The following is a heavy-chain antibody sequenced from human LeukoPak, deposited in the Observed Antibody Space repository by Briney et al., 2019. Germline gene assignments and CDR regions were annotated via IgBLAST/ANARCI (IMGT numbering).Heavy chain of an antibody. CDR3: ARGIMIAVLDGFDI. D-gene: IGHD3-22*01. Sequence: GGSLRPSCVVSGFTFSDYYMTWIRQAPGKGLEWVSYISGGSSTIYYADSVKGRFTISRDNAKNSVYLQMNSLRAEDTAVYYCARGIMIAVLDGFDIWGQGTMVTVSS. CDR2: ISGGSSTI. V-gene: IGHV3-11*01. CDR1: GFTFSDYY. J-gene: IGHJ3*02.